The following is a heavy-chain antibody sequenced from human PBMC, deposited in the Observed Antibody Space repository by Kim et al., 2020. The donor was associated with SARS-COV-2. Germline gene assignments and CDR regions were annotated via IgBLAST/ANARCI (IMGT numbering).Heavy chain of an antibody. Sequence: ASVKVSCKASGYTFTSYAMHWVRQAPGQRLEWMGWINAGNGNTKYSQKFQGRVTITRDTSASTAYMELSSLRSEDTAVYYCARGKTTLGTWTLYWGQGTLVTVSS. CDR1: GYTFTSYA. D-gene: IGHD1-7*01. V-gene: IGHV1-3*01. CDR3: ARGKTTLGTWTLY. CDR2: INAGNGNT. J-gene: IGHJ4*02.